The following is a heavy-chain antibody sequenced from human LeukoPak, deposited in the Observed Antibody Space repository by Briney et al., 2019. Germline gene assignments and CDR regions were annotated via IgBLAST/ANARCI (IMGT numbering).Heavy chain of an antibody. D-gene: IGHD2-15*01. CDR3: ARGLVGYCSGGAWDGTCFDY. V-gene: IGHV3-7*03. Sequence: GGSLRLSCAASGFTFSSYWMSWVRQAPGKGLEWVAIIKQDGNQKNYVDSVKGRFTISRDNAKNSLYLQMNSLRAEDTAVYYCARGLVGYCSGGAWDGTCFDYWGQGTLVSVSS. CDR1: GFTFSSYW. J-gene: IGHJ4*02. CDR2: IKQDGNQK.